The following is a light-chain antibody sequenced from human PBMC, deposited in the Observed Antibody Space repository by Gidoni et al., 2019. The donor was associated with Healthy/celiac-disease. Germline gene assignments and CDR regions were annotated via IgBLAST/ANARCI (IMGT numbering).Light chain of an antibody. CDR2: AAS. Sequence: IQVTQSPPSLSASVGDRVTITCRASQGISSYLAWYQQKPGQAPKLLFYAASTLQSGVPSRFSGSGSGTDFTLTISILQPEDFATYYCQQLNSYPPTFTFGPXTKVDIK. V-gene: IGKV1-9*01. J-gene: IGKJ3*01. CDR1: QGISSY. CDR3: QQLNSYPPTFT.